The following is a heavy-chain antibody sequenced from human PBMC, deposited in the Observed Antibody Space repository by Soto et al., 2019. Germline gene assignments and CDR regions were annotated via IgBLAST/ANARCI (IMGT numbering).Heavy chain of an antibody. CDR1: GGSISSSNW. CDR2: IYHSGST. D-gene: IGHD3-3*01. CDR3: ALRHFGVVTLNWFDP. V-gene: IGHV4-4*02. J-gene: IGHJ5*02. Sequence: QVQLQESGPGLVKPSGTLSLTCAVSGGSISSSNWWSWVRQPPGKGLEWIGEIYHSGSTNYNPSPKVRVPLSVDKSKNPFSLKLSSVTAADTAVYYCALRHFGVVTLNWFDPWGQGTLVTVSS.